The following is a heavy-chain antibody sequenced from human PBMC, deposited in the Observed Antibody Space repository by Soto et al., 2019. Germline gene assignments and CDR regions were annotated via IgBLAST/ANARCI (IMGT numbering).Heavy chain of an antibody. CDR1: VYTLTDLS. CDR2: FDPEDGET. Sequence: GASVKVSCKVSVYTLTDLSMHWVRQAHGKGLEWMGGFDPEDGETIYAQKFQGRVTMTEDTSTDTAYMELSSLRSEDTAVYYCATVLPSRSYSSRPFDYWGQGTLVTVSS. D-gene: IGHD6-13*01. CDR3: ATVLPSRSYSSRPFDY. V-gene: IGHV1-24*01. J-gene: IGHJ4*02.